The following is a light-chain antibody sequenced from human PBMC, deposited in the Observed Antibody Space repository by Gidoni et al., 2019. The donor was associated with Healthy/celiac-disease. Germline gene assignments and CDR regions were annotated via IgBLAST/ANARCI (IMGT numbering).Light chain of an antibody. CDR3: QQYGSSPLFT. J-gene: IGKJ3*01. CDR2: GAS. Sequence: EIVLTQSPGTLSLSQGERATLSCRASQSVSSSYLAWYQQKPGQAPRLLIYGASSRATGIPYRFSGSGSGTDFTLTISRLEPEVFAVYYCQQYGSSPLFTFGPGTKVDI. CDR1: QSVSSSY. V-gene: IGKV3-20*01.